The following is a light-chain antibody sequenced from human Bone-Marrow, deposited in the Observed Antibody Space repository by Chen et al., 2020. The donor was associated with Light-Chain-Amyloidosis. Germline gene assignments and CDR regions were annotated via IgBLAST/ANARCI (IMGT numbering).Light chain of an antibody. CDR3: QSADSSGTYEVI. CDR1: DLPTKY. V-gene: IGLV3-25*03. Sequence: SYELTQPPSVSVSPGQTARNTCSGDDLPTKYAHCDHQQPGQAPVLVIHRDTERPSGISELFSGSSSGTTATLTISGVQAEAEADYHCQSADSSGTYEVIFGGGTKLTVL. J-gene: IGLJ2*01. CDR2: RDT.